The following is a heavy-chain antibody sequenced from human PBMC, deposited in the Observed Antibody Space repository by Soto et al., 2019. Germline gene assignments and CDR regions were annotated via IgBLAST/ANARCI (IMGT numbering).Heavy chain of an antibody. D-gene: IGHD1-26*01. J-gene: IGHJ5*02. CDR3: AREVGAPSGWLDP. Sequence: EVQLSESGGDLRQPGGSLRLSCAASGFTFTNYAMTWVRQTPGNGLEWVSGISASGGLKYYTDSVRGRFTVSRDNSKNIMYLQMDNLRDEVTALYYCAREVGAPSGWLDPWGQGTQVTVSS. CDR2: ISASGGLK. CDR1: GFTFTNYA. V-gene: IGHV3-23*01.